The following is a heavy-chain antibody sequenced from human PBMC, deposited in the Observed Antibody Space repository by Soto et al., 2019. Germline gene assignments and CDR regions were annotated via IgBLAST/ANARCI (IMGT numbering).Heavy chain of an antibody. V-gene: IGHV3-30*18. CDR1: GFTFSSYG. Sequence: GGSLRLSCAASGFTFSSYGMHWVRQAPGKGLEWVAVISYDGSNKYYADSVKGRFTISRDNSKNTLYLQMTSLRAEDTAVYYWAKLEYQYSSSSVGNFYYYGMDVWGQGTTVTVSS. CDR2: ISYDGSNK. D-gene: IGHD6-6*01. J-gene: IGHJ6*02. CDR3: AKLEYQYSSSSVGNFYYYGMDV.